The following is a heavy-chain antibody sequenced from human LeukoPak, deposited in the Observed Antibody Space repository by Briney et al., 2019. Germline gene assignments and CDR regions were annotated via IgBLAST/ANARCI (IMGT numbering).Heavy chain of an antibody. CDR2: ISGYTGNT. CDR1: GYSFTNYS. D-gene: IGHD6-13*01. V-gene: IGHV1-18*01. Sequence: GASVKVSCKASGYSFTNYSVNWVRQAPGQGLEWLGWISGYTGNTDYAQKFQGRVTMTTDTSTTTAYMELRSLRSDDTAVYYCARAPRVASTGRFDYWGQGTLVTVSS. J-gene: IGHJ4*02. CDR3: ARAPRVASTGRFDY.